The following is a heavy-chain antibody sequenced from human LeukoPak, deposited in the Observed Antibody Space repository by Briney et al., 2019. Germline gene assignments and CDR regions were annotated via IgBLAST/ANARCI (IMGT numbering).Heavy chain of an antibody. CDR3: ARTRYCSSTSCNTFDS. Sequence: SGPTLVNPTQTLTLTCTFSGFSLSTSGVRVSWIRQPPGKALEWLARIDWDDDKFYSTSLKTRLTISKDTSKNQVVLTMTNMDPVDIATYYCARTRYCSSTSCNTFDSWGQGTLVTVSS. J-gene: IGHJ4*02. CDR2: IDWDDDK. CDR1: GFSLSTSGVR. V-gene: IGHV2-70*04. D-gene: IGHD2-2*02.